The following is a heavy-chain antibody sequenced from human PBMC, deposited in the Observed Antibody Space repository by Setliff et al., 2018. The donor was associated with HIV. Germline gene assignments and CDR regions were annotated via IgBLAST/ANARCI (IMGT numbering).Heavy chain of an antibody. Sequence: ASETLSLTCAVSGDSISSSNWWTWVRQPPGKGLEWVGEIYHSGSANYNPSLKSRVTISVDKSKNQFSLKLTSVTAADTAVYYSARYYYERSGSSAPYYFMDVWGKGTTVTVSS. V-gene: IGHV4-4*02. CDR1: GDSISSSNW. CDR2: IYHSGSA. J-gene: IGHJ6*03. D-gene: IGHD3-22*01. CDR3: ARYYYERSGSSAPYYFMDV.